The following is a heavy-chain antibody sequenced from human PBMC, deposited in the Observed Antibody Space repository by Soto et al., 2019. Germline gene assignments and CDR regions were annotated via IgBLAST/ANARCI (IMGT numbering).Heavy chain of an antibody. CDR3: ARSRITMVRGVIIIYYCMDV. J-gene: IGHJ6*02. CDR2: ISSSSSTI. V-gene: IGHV3-48*02. CDR1: GFTFSSYS. D-gene: IGHD3-10*01. Sequence: GGSLRLSCAASGFTFSSYSMNWVRQAPGKGLEWVSYISSSSSTIYYADSVKGRFTISRDNAKNSLYLQMNSLRDEDTAVYYCARSRITMVRGVIIIYYCMDVWGQGTTVTVSS.